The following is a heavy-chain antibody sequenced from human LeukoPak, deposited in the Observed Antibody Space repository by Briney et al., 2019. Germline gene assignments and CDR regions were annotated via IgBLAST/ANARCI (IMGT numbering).Heavy chain of an antibody. Sequence: ASVKVSCKASGYTFTGYYMHWVRQAPGQGHEWMGWINPNSGGTNYAQKFQGRVTMTRDTSISTAYMELSRLRSDDTAVYYCWVVITHDAFDIWGQGTMVTVSS. D-gene: IGHD3-22*01. CDR1: GYTFTGYY. CDR2: INPNSGGT. V-gene: IGHV1-2*02. CDR3: WVVITHDAFDI. J-gene: IGHJ3*02.